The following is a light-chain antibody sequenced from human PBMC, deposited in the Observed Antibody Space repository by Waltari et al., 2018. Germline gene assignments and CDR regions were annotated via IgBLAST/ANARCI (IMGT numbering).Light chain of an antibody. J-gene: IGLJ2*01. CDR3: AAWDDSLSAMV. V-gene: IGLV1-47*02. CDR2: TNN. Sequence: QSVLPQPPSASGTPGQRVTLSCSGSSSNIRSNYVYWYQPLPGTAPKLLIYTNNQRPSGVPDRFSDSKSGTSASLVISGLRSEDEADYYCAAWDDSLSAMVFGGGTKLTVL. CDR1: SSNIRSNY.